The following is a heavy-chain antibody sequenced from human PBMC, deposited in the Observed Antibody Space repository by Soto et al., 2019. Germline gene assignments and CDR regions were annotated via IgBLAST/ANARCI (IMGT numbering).Heavy chain of an antibody. V-gene: IGHV4-31*03. CDR3: ARGWYCSSNCARGHRCDP. Sequence: QVQLQESGPGLVKPSQTLSLTCTVSGGSISSGNDYCSWIRQYPGKGLEWLGYVYYTGMTNYNPSLKSRVTVSGDTSKNQFSLKLISVTAADTAIYYCARGWYCSSNCARGHRCDPWGQGTLVTVSS. D-gene: IGHD2-2*01. CDR1: GGSISSGNDY. J-gene: IGHJ5*02. CDR2: VYYTGMT.